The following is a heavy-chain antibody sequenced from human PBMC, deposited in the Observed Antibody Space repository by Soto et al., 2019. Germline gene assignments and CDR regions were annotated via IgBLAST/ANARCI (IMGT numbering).Heavy chain of an antibody. Sequence: QVQLVQSGAEVKKPGSSVRVSCKASGDTFTFYSINWVRQAPGLGLEWMGRINPILSMSNYAQRFQGRVTMTPDQXTSTACMELGSLRSEDTAMYYCARSYGSGYRAFDYWGQGALVTVSS. CDR1: GDTFTFYS. V-gene: IGHV1-69*02. CDR3: ARSYGSGYRAFDY. J-gene: IGHJ4*02. D-gene: IGHD3-10*01. CDR2: INPILSMS.